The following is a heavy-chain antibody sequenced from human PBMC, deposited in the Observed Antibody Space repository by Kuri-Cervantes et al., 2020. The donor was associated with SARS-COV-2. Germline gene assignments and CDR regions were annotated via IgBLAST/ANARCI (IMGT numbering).Heavy chain of an antibody. V-gene: IGHV3-33*01. J-gene: IGHJ4*02. CDR2: IWYDGSNK. Sequence: LSLTCAASGFTFSSYGMHWVRQAPGKGLEWVAVIWYDGSNKYYADSVKGRFTISRDNSKNTLYLQMNSLRAEDTAVYYCARATPYYYESSGYKGYFDYWGQGTLVTVSS. D-gene: IGHD3-22*01. CDR1: GFTFSSYG. CDR3: ARATPYYYESSGYKGYFDY.